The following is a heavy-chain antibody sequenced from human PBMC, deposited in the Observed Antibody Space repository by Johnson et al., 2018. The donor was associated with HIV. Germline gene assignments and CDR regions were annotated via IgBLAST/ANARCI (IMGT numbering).Heavy chain of an antibody. CDR2: ISWNSGST. Sequence: QLVESGGGLVQPGRSLRLSCAASGFTFDDYAMHWVRQAPGKGLEWVSGISWNSGSTYYADSVKGRFTISRDNSKNTLFLQMNSLRAEDTAVYYCAKYSSSWYDDAFDIWGQGTMVTVSS. CDR3: AKYSSSWYDDAFDI. J-gene: IGHJ3*02. V-gene: IGHV3-9*01. CDR1: GFTFDDYA. D-gene: IGHD6-13*01.